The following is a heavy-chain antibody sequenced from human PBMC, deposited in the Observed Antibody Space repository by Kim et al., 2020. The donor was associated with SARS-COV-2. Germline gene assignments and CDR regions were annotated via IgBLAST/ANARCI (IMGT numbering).Heavy chain of an antibody. CDR1: GFTFSRYA. CDR2: ISYDGINK. V-gene: IGHV3-30*03. J-gene: IGHJ6*02. D-gene: IGHD2-2*01. Sequence: GGSLRLSCAASGFTFSRYAMHWVRQAPGKGLEWVSVISYDGINKYYADSVKGRFTISRDNSKNTLYLQMTSLRAEDTAVYYCARDGCSSMSCYGIYYNYHGMHVWGQRTAVTVSS. CDR3: ARDGCSSMSCYGIYYNYHGMHV.